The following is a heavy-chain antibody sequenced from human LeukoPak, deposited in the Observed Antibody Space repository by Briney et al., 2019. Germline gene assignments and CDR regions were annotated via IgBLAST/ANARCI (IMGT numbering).Heavy chain of an antibody. Sequence: SQTLSLSCAISGDSVSSNSAAWNWISQSPSRGLEWLGRTYYRSKWYNDYAVSVKSRITINPDTSKNQFSLQLNSVTPEDTAVYYCARDYAVAGYYYYYGMDVWGQGTTVTVSS. J-gene: IGHJ6*02. CDR3: ARDYAVAGYYYYYGMDV. V-gene: IGHV6-1*01. D-gene: IGHD6-19*01. CDR1: GDSVSSNSAA. CDR2: TYYRSKWYN.